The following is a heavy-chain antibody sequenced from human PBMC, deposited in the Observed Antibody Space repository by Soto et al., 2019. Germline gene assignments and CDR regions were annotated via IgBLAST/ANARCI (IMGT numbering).Heavy chain of an antibody. V-gene: IGHV1-69*13. Sequence: SVEVSCKASGGTFSSDAVSWARQAPGQGLEWMGGLIPILGTTHYAQKFQGIVTITADESTNTAYMELSSLRSDDTAVYYCARASGYVSGWYHDYWGQGTRVT. CDR1: GGTFSSDA. CDR3: ARASGYVSGWYHDY. J-gene: IGHJ4*02. CDR2: LIPILGTT. D-gene: IGHD6-19*01.